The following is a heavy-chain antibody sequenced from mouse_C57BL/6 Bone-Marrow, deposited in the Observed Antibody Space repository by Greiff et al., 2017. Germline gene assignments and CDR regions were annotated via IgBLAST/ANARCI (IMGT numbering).Heavy chain of an antibody. CDR2: IHPNSGST. CDR1: GYTFTSYW. V-gene: IGHV1-64*01. D-gene: IGHD6-1*01. J-gene: IGHJ4*01. Sequence: QVQLQQPGAELVKPGASVKLSCKASGYTFTSYWMHWVKQRPGQGLEWIGMIHPNSGSTNYNEKFQSKATLTVDKSSSTAYMQLSSLTSENSAVDYCARWADLYYYAMDYWGQGTSVTVSS. CDR3: ARWADLYYYAMDY.